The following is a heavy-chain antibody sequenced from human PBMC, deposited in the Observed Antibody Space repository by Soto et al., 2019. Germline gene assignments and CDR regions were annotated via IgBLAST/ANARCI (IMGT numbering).Heavy chain of an antibody. CDR3: AREDIVVVPAGREGYGMDV. CDR2: ISYDGSNK. Sequence: GGSLRLSCAASGFTFSSYAMHWVRQAPGKGLEWVAVISYDGSNKYYADSVKGRFTISRDNSKNTLYLQMSSLRAEDTAVYYCAREDIVVVPAGREGYGMDVWGQGTTVTVSS. V-gene: IGHV3-30-3*01. CDR1: GFTFSSYA. J-gene: IGHJ6*02. D-gene: IGHD2-2*01.